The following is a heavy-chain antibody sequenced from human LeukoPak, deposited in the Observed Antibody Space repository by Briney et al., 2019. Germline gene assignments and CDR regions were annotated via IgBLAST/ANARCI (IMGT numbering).Heavy chain of an antibody. CDR1: GFTFCRYV. CDR3: ARDNGDYGGTFDI. Sequence: SGRSLRLSCAASGFTFCRYVMHWVHQAPGKGLEWVAVISYDGNNKYYTGSVKGRFTISRDNSKNTLYLQMNSLRPEDTAVYYCARDNGDYGGTFDIWGQGTKVTVSS. J-gene: IGHJ3*02. V-gene: IGHV3-30-3*01. D-gene: IGHD4-17*01. CDR2: ISYDGNNK.